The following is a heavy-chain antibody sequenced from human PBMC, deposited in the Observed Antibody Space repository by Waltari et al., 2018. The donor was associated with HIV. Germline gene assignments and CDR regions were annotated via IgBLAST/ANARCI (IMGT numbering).Heavy chain of an antibody. D-gene: IGHD1-20*01. V-gene: IGHV4-34*02. Sequence: QVHLQQWGAGLLKPSETLSLTCAVYGTYLSGYDCTWVRQTPGKGLQWVGEITHTGTRKSNPSLMSRVTISVDTSKNQFSLKMTSMGAADAAIYYCARGTNWNGHHFYYGLDVWGQGTTVSVSS. CDR1: GTYLSGYD. CDR3: ARGTNWNGHHFYYGLDV. CDR2: ITHTGTR. J-gene: IGHJ6*02.